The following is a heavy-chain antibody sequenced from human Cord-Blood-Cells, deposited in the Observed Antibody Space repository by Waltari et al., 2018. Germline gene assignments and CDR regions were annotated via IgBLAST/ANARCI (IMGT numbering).Heavy chain of an antibody. CDR2: SYYSGAA. Sequence: QLQLQESGPGLVKPSETLSLTCTVSGGSISSSSYYWGWIRQPPGKGLEWIGSSYYSGAADANPSRRSRVTIAVGTSKNQFSLTLSSVTAADTAVYSCARHPRAGSSLYWYCDRWGRGTLVTVSS. CDR1: GGSISSSSYY. CDR3: ARHPRAGSSLYWYCDR. V-gene: IGHV4-39*01. J-gene: IGHJ2*01. D-gene: IGHD3-10*01.